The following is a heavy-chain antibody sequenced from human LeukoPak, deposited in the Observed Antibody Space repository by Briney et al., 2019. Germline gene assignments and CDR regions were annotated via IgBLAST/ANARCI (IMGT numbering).Heavy chain of an antibody. CDR1: GGTFSSYA. CDR2: IIPIFGTA. CDR3: ASSSGNGGSFYYYYYMDV. D-gene: IGHD7-27*01. V-gene: IGHV1-69*05. Sequence: ASVKVSCKASGGTFSSYAISWVRQAPGQGLEWMGGIIPIFGTANYAQKFQGRVTITTDESTSTAYMELSSLRSEDTAVYYCASSSGNGGSFYYYYYMDVWGKGTTVTVSS. J-gene: IGHJ6*03.